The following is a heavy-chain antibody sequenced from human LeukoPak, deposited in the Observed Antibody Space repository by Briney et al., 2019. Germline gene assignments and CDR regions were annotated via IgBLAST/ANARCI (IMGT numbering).Heavy chain of an antibody. CDR1: GYTFTGYY. J-gene: IGHJ4*02. Sequence: ASVKVSCKTSGYTFTGYYMHWVRQAPGQGLEWMGWINPNSGGTNYAQKFQGRVTMTRDTSISTAYMELSRLRSDDTAVYYCARDQLILLGLDSGILGYWGQGTLVTVSS. CDR3: ARDQLILLGLDSGILGY. D-gene: IGHD6-19*01. CDR2: INPNSGGT. V-gene: IGHV1-2*02.